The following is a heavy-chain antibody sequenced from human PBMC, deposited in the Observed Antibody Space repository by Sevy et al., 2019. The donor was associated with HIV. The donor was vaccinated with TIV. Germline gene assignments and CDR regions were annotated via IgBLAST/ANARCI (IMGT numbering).Heavy chain of an antibody. CDR3: ARGGLDSNWFRSFDY. CDR2: IYSGGAT. Sequence: GGSLRLSCAASGLTVSSNYMSWARQAPGKGLEWVSLIYSGGATYYADSVNGRFTISGDDSKNTLYLQMDSLRAEDTAVYYCARGGLDSNWFRSFDYWGRGTLVTVSS. J-gene: IGHJ4*02. CDR1: GLTVSSNY. V-gene: IGHV3-53*01. D-gene: IGHD6-13*01.